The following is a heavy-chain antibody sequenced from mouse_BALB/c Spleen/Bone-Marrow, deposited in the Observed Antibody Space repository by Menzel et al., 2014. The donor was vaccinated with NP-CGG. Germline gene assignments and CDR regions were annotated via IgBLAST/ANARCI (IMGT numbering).Heavy chain of an antibody. Sequence: DVMLVESGGGLVQPGGSLKLSCATSGFTFSDYYMYWVRQTPEKRLEWVAYISNGGGSSTYYPGTVKGRFTISRDNAKNTLYLQMSRLKSEDTAMYYCASPGTYWGQGTLVTVSA. CDR3: ASPGTY. V-gene: IGHV5-12*02. J-gene: IGHJ3*01. D-gene: IGHD4-1*01. CDR1: GFTFSDYY. CDR2: ISNGGGSST.